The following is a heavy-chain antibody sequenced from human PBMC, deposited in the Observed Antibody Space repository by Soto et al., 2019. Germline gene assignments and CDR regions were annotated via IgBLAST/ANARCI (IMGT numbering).Heavy chain of an antibody. CDR3: ARSCNYYYYYGMDV. Sequence: EVQLVESGGGLVKPGGSLRLSCAASGFTFSSYSMNWVRQAPGKGLEWVSSISSSSSYIYYAYSVKVRFTSSRDNAKNALYLQMNRLRADDTAVYYCARSCNYYYYYGMDVWGQGTTVTVSS. CDR1: GFTFSSYS. V-gene: IGHV3-21*01. J-gene: IGHJ6*02. D-gene: IGHD2-15*01. CDR2: ISSSSSYI.